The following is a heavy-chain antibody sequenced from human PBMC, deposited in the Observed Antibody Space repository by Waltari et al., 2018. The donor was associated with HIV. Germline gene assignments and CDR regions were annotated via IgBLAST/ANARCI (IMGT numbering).Heavy chain of an antibody. CDR2: IYWDEDK. CDR1: GFSLTTRGVA. Sequence: QITLKESGPALVKSTQTLTLTCTFSGFSLTTRGVAVGWIRQPPGKALEWLALIYWDEDKSYSPALKSRLTIAKDTSKNQVVLTLTNVDPVDTATYYCAHQIPMDQVVITAFDSWGQGTLVTVSP. CDR3: AHQIPMDQVVITAFDS. J-gene: IGHJ4*02. D-gene: IGHD3-10*01. V-gene: IGHV2-5*02.